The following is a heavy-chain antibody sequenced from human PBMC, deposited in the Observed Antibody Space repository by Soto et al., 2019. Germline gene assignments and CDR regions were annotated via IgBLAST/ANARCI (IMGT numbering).Heavy chain of an antibody. J-gene: IGHJ6*02. V-gene: IGHV3-33*01. Sequence: QVQLVESGGGVVQPGRSLRLSCAASVFTFSSYGMHWVRRAQGKGLEWGAVIWYDGGNKYNANSLKSRFTFSRDNSKNTLYQQMNSLRAEDMAVYFCARFTVTTVGYYYYHGMDVWGRGTTVTVSS. CDR2: IWYDGGNK. CDR1: VFTFSSYG. D-gene: IGHD4-17*01. CDR3: ARFTVTTVGYYYYHGMDV.